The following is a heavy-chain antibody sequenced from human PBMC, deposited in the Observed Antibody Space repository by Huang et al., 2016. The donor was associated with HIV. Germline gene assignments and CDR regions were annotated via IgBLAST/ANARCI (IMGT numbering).Heavy chain of an antibody. D-gene: IGHD3-22*01. J-gene: IGHJ4*02. Sequence: QVQLVQSGAEVKKPGASVKVSCKASEYTFTGYYMHWVRQAPGQGPGWMGGINPTRGGTNEAQKCQGRVTMTRDTSISTAYMERSRLRSDDTAVYYCARDSYYYDSSGYFGYWGQGTLVTVSS. CDR1: EYTFTGYY. CDR3: ARDSYYYDSSGYFGY. CDR2: INPTRGGT. V-gene: IGHV1-2*02.